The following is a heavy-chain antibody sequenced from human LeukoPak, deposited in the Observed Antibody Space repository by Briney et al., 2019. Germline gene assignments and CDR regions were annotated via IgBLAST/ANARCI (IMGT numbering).Heavy chain of an antibody. CDR3: ARDLAYSRLDY. V-gene: IGHV3-7*01. CDR1: GLTFSSSW. CDR2: INPDGNKK. D-gene: IGHD5-18*01. J-gene: IGHJ4*02. Sequence: GGSLRLSCAVSGLTFSSSWMDWVRQAPGRGLEWVASINPDGNKKYSADSVKGRFTISRDNAENSLYLQMNSLRVEDTAFYYCARDLAYSRLDYWGQGMLVTVSS.